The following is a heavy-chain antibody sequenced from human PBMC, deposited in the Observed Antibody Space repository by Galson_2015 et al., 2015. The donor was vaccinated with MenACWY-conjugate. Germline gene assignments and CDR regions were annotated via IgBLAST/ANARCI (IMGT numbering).Heavy chain of an antibody. CDR3: AGLNAQSGYYGMDV. CDR2: TYYRSKRYN. CDR1: GDSVSSNSAA. V-gene: IGHV6-1*01. J-gene: IGHJ6*02. Sequence: CAISGDSVSSNSAAWNWIRQSPSRGLEWLGRTYYRSKRYNDYAVSVKSRITINPDTSKNQFCLQLNSVTPEDTAVYYCAGLNAQSGYYGMDVWGQGTTVTVSS.